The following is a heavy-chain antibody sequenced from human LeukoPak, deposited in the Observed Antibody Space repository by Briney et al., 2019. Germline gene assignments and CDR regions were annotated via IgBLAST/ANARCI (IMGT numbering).Heavy chain of an antibody. CDR2: ISGSGGST. J-gene: IGHJ4*02. Sequence: GGSLRLSCAASGFTFSSYAMSWVRQAPGKGLERVSAISGSGGSTYYADSVKGQFTISRDNSKNTLYLQMNSLRAEDTAVYYCAKARVGYCSSTSCPLGYWGQGTLVTVSS. CDR1: GFTFSSYA. D-gene: IGHD2-2*01. CDR3: AKARVGYCSSTSCPLGY. V-gene: IGHV3-23*01.